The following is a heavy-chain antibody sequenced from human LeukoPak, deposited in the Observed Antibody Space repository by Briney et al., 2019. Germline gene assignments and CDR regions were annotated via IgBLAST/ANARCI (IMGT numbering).Heavy chain of an antibody. V-gene: IGHV1-8*01. CDR3: AREGTKLPWFGELRITRYYYYYMDV. D-gene: IGHD3-10*01. CDR2: MNPNSGNT. Sequence: ASVKVSCKASGYTFTSYDINWVRQATGQGLEWMGWMNPNSGNTGYAQKFQGRVTMTRNTSISTANMELRSLRSDDTAVYYCAREGTKLPWFGELRITRYYYYYMDVWGKGTTVTISS. CDR1: GYTFTSYD. J-gene: IGHJ6*03.